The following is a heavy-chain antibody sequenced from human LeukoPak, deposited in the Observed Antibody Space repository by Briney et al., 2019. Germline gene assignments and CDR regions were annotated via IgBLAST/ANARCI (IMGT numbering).Heavy chain of an antibody. CDR3: ARAYYYDSSGYYWDY. CDR1: GYSFTSYW. CDR2: IYPGDSDT. Sequence: GESLKISCKGSGYSFTSYWIGWVRQMPGKGLEWMGIIYPGDSDTRYSPSFQGQVPISADKSISTAYLQWSSLKASDPAMYYCARAYYYDSSGYYWDYWGQGTLVTVSS. D-gene: IGHD3-22*01. V-gene: IGHV5-51*01. J-gene: IGHJ4*02.